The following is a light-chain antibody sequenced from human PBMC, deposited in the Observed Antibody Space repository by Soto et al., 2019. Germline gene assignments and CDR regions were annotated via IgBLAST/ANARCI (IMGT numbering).Light chain of an antibody. CDR3: QQYYSTPWT. CDR1: QSVTSY. CDR2: GAF. Sequence: DIVLTQSPGTLSLSPGERATLSCRASQSVTSYLAWYQQKPGQPPRLLIYGAFNRAAGIPARFSGSGSGTDFTLTISSLQAEDVAVYYCQQYYSTPWTFGQGTKVDIK. V-gene: IGKV3D-15*01. J-gene: IGKJ1*01.